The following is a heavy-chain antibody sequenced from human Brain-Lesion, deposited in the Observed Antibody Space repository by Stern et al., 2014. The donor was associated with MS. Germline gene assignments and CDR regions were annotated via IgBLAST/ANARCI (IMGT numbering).Heavy chain of an antibody. CDR1: GGSISSGGYY. J-gene: IGHJ6*02. D-gene: IGHD2-2*01. V-gene: IGHV4-61*02. CDR2: IFNSGST. CDR3: ARGRVVPGFQYYATDV. Sequence: QVQLGQSGPGLVKPSQTLSLSCTVSGGSISSGGYYWSWIRQPAGKGLEWIGRIFNSGSTSYNPSLKVRVPISIDTPKNHFSLRLNSMTAADTAVYYCARGRVVPGFQYYATDVWGQGTTVIVSS.